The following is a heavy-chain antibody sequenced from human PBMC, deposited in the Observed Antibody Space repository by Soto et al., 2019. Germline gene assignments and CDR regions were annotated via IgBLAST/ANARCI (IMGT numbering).Heavy chain of an antibody. D-gene: IGHD3-10*01. CDR2: ISSSSSYI. V-gene: IGHV3-21*01. CDR3: ARAIPYGSGSYYPYNWFDP. Sequence: GGSLRLSCAASGFTFSSYSMNWVRQAPGKGLEWVSSISSSSSYIYYADSVKGRFTISRDNAKNSLYLQMNSLRAEDTAVYYCARAIPYGSGSYYPYNWFDPWGQGTLVTVSS. J-gene: IGHJ5*02. CDR1: GFTFSSYS.